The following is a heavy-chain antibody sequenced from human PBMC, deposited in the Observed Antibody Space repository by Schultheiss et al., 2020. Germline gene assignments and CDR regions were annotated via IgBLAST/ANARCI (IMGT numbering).Heavy chain of an antibody. D-gene: IGHD2-2*01. CDR3: ARVPAARTYYYYGMDV. J-gene: IGHJ6*02. CDR2: ISSSSSTI. Sequence: GGSLRLSCAASGFTFSSYSMNWVRQAPGKGLEWVSYISSSSSTIYYADSVKGGFTISRDNAKNSLYLQMNSLRAEDTAVYYCARVPAARTYYYYGMDVWGQGTTVTVSS. V-gene: IGHV3-48*01. CDR1: GFTFSSYS.